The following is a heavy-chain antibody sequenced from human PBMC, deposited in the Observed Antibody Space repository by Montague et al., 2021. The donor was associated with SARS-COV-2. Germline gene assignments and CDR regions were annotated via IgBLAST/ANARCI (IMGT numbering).Heavy chain of an antibody. CDR3: ARIRGATRGDAFDI. Sequence: PALVKPTQTLTLTCTFSGFSLSTSGMCVSWIRQPPGKALEWLALXXWDDDKYYSTSLKTRLTISKDTSKNQVVLTMTNMDPVDTATYYCARIRGATRGDAFDIWGQGTLVTVSS. V-gene: IGHV2-70*01. D-gene: IGHD1-26*01. CDR1: GFSLSTSGMC. CDR2: XXWDDDK. J-gene: IGHJ3*02.